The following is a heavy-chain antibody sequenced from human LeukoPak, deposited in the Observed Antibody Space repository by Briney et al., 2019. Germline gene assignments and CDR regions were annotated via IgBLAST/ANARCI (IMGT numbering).Heavy chain of an antibody. CDR1: GHSFSNYW. Sequence: GASLKISCKGSGHSFSNYWIGWVRQMPGKGLDWMGIIYPGDSDTRYSPSFQGQVTISADKSISTAYLQWSSLKASDTAMYYCARRPTGYYHVDYWGQGTLVTVSS. J-gene: IGHJ4*02. CDR2: IYPGDSDT. D-gene: IGHD3-9*01. CDR3: ARRPTGYYHVDY. V-gene: IGHV5-51*01.